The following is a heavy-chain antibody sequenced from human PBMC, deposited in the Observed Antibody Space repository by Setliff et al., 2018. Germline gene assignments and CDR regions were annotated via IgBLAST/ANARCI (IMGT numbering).Heavy chain of an antibody. CDR3: ARQGEREGITMIDAFDT. CDR1: GYSFTNYW. D-gene: IGHD3-22*01. Sequence: GESLKISCEGSGYSFTNYWIAWVRQMPGKGLEWMGIIYPGDSDIRYSPSFQGQVTFSADKSISTAYLQWSSLKASDTAMYYCARQGEREGITMIDAFDTWGQGTMVTVSS. V-gene: IGHV5-51*01. CDR2: IYPGDSDI. J-gene: IGHJ3*02.